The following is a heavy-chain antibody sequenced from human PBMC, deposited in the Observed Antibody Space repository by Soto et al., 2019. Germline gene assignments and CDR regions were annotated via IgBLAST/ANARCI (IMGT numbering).Heavy chain of an antibody. CDR2: INAHSGGT. V-gene: IGHV1-2*02. CDR3: AKDLTRQLAYWLDP. D-gene: IGHD6-6*01. CDR1: GFSFTGYY. Sequence: QVQLVQSGAAGKKPGASVKVSCKASGFSFTGYYIHWLRQAPGQGLEWMGWINAHSGGTEYAQKFQGRVTLTRDTSIATAYLTLTSLTSDDTALYYCAKDLTRQLAYWLDPWGQGTQVTVSS. J-gene: IGHJ5*02.